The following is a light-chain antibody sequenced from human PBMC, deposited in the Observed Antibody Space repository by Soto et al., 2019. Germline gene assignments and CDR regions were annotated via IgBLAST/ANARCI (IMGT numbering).Light chain of an antibody. Sequence: QSVLTQPPSASATPGQRVSISWSGSSSNIGTNFVSWYQQLPGTAPKLLIYSNDQRPSGVPDRFSGSKSGTSASLAISGLRSEDEADYYCSAWDDSLSGVVFGGGTKLTAL. J-gene: IGLJ2*01. CDR3: SAWDDSLSGVV. V-gene: IGLV1-47*02. CDR1: SSNIGTNF. CDR2: SND.